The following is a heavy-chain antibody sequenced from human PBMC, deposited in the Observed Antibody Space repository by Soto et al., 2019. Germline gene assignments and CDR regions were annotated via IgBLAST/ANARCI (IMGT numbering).Heavy chain of an antibody. D-gene: IGHD3-10*01. CDR3: VRQGFGRLHGLVDV. Sequence: QVQLQESGPGLVKPSETLSLTCTVSDDSSSNYKWSWIRQPPGRRLEWIGYIDSNGCNSSNPSLQSRVTISIDTSTKQFFLKLSSVSAADTAVYYCVRQGFGRLHGLVDVWGQGTTVTVSS. CDR2: IDSNGCN. J-gene: IGHJ6*02. V-gene: IGHV4-59*08. CDR1: DDSSSNYK.